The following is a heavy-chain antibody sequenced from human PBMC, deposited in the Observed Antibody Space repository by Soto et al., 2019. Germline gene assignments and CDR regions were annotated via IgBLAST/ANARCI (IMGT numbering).Heavy chain of an antibody. CDR1: GYTFTSYA. CDR2: INAGNGNT. V-gene: IGHV1-3*01. CDR3: ARADYYYDSSGYYFQH. Sequence: ASVKVSCKASGYTFTSYAMHWVRQAPGQRLEWMGWINAGNGNTKYSQKFQGRVTFTRDTSASTAYMELSSLRSEDTAVYYCARADYYYDSSGYYFQHWGQGTLVTVSS. J-gene: IGHJ1*01. D-gene: IGHD3-22*01.